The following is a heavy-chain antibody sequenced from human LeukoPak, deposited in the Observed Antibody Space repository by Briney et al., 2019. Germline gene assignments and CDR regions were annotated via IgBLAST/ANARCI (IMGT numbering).Heavy chain of an antibody. Sequence: PGGSLRLSCAASGFTLSDHYMDWVRQAPGKGLEWVAVISYDGSNKYYADSVKGRFTISRDNSKNTLYLQMNSLRAEDTAVYYCATVVGAKKSFDYWGQGTLVTVSS. CDR3: ATVVGAKKSFDY. CDR1: GFTLSDHY. J-gene: IGHJ4*02. V-gene: IGHV3-30*03. D-gene: IGHD1-26*01. CDR2: ISYDGSNK.